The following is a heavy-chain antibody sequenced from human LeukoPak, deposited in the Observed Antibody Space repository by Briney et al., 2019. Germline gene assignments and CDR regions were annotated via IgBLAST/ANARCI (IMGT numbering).Heavy chain of an antibody. Sequence: PSETLSLTCTVSGGSTSSYYWSWIRQPPGKGLEWIGYIYYSGSTNYNPSLKSRVTISVDTSKNQFSLKLSSVTAADTAVYYCARGVQLWHFDYWGQGTLVTVSS. D-gene: IGHD5-18*01. CDR2: IYYSGST. V-gene: IGHV4-59*01. CDR3: ARGVQLWHFDY. J-gene: IGHJ4*02. CDR1: GGSTSSYY.